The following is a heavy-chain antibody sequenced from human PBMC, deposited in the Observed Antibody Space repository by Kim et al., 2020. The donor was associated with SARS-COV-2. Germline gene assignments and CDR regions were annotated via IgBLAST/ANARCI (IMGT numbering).Heavy chain of an antibody. Sequence: SNDQHPSLKGRVTIAVDTSKNQFSLELSPVTAADTAVYYCARLVAGKPDYWGQGTLVTVSS. J-gene: IGHJ4*02. CDR3: ARLVAGKPDY. CDR2: SN. D-gene: IGHD2-21*01. V-gene: IGHV4-39*01.